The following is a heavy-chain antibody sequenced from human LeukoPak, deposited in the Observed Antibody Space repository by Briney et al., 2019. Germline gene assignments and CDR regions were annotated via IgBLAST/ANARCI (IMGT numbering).Heavy chain of an antibody. J-gene: IGHJ4*02. D-gene: IGHD6-13*01. CDR1: GFTFSSYW. Sequence: GGSLRLSCAASGFTFSSYWMTWVRQAPGKGLEWVANIKRDGSEKYYMDSVKGRFTISRDNAKNSLYLQMNNLRAEDTAVYYCARPPHIAAAGQDWGQGTLVTVSS. CDR3: ARPPHIAAAGQD. CDR2: IKRDGSEK. V-gene: IGHV3-7*01.